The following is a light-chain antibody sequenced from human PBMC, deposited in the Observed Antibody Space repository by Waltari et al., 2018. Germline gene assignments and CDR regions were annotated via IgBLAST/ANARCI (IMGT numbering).Light chain of an antibody. CDR2: QDS. CDR1: KLGDKY. CDR3: QAWDSSTVV. V-gene: IGLV3-1*01. Sequence: SYELTRPPSVSVSPGQTASITCSGDKLGDKYVSWYQLKPGQSPVLVIYQDSQRPSGIPERFSGSNSGNTATLTISGTQAMDEADYYCQAWDSSTVVFGGGTKLTVL. J-gene: IGLJ2*01.